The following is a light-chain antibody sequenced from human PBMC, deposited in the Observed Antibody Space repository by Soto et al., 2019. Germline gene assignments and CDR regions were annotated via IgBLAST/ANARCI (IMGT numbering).Light chain of an antibody. Sequence: EIVMTHSPATLSVSPGDRATLSCRASQSVRSNLAWYQQKPGQAPRLLIYAASTRATGIPARFSGSGSGTEFTLTISSLQSEDFAVYYCQQYNDWWTFGQGTKVDIK. CDR3: QQYNDWWT. V-gene: IGKV3-15*01. CDR2: AAS. CDR1: QSVRSN. J-gene: IGKJ1*01.